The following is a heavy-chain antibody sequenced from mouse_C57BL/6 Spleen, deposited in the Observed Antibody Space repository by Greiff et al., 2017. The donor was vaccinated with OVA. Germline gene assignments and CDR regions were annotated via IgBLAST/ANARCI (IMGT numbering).Heavy chain of an antibody. J-gene: IGHJ4*01. CDR3: ARRELRHAMDY. D-gene: IGHD2-4*01. V-gene: IGHV5-9*01. CDR1: GFTFSSYT. Sequence: EVMLVESGGGLVKPGGSLKLSCAASGFTFSSYTMSWVRQTPEKRLEWVATISGGGGNTYYPASVKGRFTISRDNAKNTLYLQMSSLRSEDTALDYCARRELRHAMDYWGQGTSVTVSS. CDR2: ISGGGGNT.